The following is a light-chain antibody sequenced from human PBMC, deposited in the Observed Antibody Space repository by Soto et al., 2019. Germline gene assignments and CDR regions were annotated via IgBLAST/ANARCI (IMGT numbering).Light chain of an antibody. CDR2: AAS. Sequence: DTQMTQSPPSLSASVGDRVTITCRARQSIRYSLNWYQQKPGKAPKLLIYAASSLQSGVPSRFSGSGSGTDFTLTISSLQPEDFATYYCQQSYSTLIFTFGPGTKVDMK. V-gene: IGKV1-39*01. J-gene: IGKJ3*01. CDR1: QSIRYS. CDR3: QQSYSTLIFT.